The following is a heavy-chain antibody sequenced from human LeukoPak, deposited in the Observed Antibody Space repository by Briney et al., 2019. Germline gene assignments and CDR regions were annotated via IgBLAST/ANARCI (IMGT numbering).Heavy chain of an antibody. CDR3: ARDQDYCSSTSCSLNWFDP. CDR2: ISSSSSTI. Sequence: GGSLRLSCAASGFTFSSYSMNWVRQAPGKGLEWVSYISSSSSTIYYADSVKGRFTISRDNAKNSLYLQMNSLRAEDTAVYYCARDQDYCSSTSCSLNWFDPWGQGTLVTVSS. J-gene: IGHJ5*02. V-gene: IGHV3-48*01. CDR1: GFTFSSYS. D-gene: IGHD2-2*01.